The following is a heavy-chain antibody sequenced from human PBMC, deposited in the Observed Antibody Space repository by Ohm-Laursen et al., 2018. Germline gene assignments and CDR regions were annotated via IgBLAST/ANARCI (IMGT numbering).Heavy chain of an antibody. D-gene: IGHD6-19*01. CDR3: ATTTMDTSGWFGNYFDS. CDR1: GGSFTGHY. J-gene: IGHJ4*02. CDR2: IYYSGST. V-gene: IGHV4-59*07. Sequence: SDTLSLTCTVSGGSFTGHYWSWIRQPPGKGLEWIGYIYYSGSTNYNPTLKSRFTISVDTSKNQFSLKLKSVTAADTAVYYCATTTMDTSGWFGNYFDSWGQGTLVTVSA.